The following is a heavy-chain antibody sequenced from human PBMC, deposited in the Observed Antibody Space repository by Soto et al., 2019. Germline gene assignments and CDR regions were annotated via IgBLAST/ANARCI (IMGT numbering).Heavy chain of an antibody. CDR3: ASQFRSGGACFNWFDP. D-gene: IGHD2-21*02. CDR1: GGSISSGGYY. Sequence: SETLSLTCAVSGGSISSGGYYWSWIRQPPGKGLEWIGYIFDSGITHYNPSLKSRVAMSVDTSKNQFSLNLTSVTAADTAVYFCASQFRSGGACFNWFDPWGHGTLVTVSS. J-gene: IGHJ5*02. CDR2: IFDSGIT. V-gene: IGHV4-30-4*01.